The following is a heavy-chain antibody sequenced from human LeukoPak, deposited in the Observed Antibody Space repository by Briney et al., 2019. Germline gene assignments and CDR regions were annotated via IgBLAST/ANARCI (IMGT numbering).Heavy chain of an antibody. V-gene: IGHV1-8*03. CDR2: MNPNSGNT. CDR1: GYIFTSYD. Sequence: ASVKVSCKASGYIFTSYDINWVRQATGQGLEWMGWMNPNSGNTGYAQKFQGRVTITRNTSISTAYMELSSLRSEGTAVYYCARGPYCSSTSCSYYYYMDVWGKGTTVTVSS. J-gene: IGHJ6*03. CDR3: ARGPYCSSTSCSYYYYMDV. D-gene: IGHD2-2*01.